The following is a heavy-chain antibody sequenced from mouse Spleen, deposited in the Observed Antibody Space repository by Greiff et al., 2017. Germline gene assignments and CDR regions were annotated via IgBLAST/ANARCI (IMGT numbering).Heavy chain of an antibody. CDR1: GFTFSSYG. V-gene: IGHV5-6*01. J-gene: IGHJ3*01. CDR3: ARHDRYYVFAY. D-gene: IGHD2-14*01. Sequence: EVKVVESGGDLVKPGGSLKLSCAASGFTFSSYGMSWVRQTPDKRLEWVATISSGGSYTYYLDSVKGRFTISRDNAKNTLYLQMSSLKSEDTAMYYCARHDRYYVFAYWGQGTLVTVSA. CDR2: ISSGGSYT.